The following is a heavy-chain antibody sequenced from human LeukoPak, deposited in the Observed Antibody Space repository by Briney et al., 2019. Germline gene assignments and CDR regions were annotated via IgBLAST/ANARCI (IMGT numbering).Heavy chain of an antibody. CDR1: GFTFSNYW. CDR2: INKDGSEI. CDR3: ARDKVTY. Sequence: GGSLRLSCAASGFTFSNYWMSWVRQAPGKGLEWVAHINKDGSEIYYVDSGKGRFTISRDNAKSSLSLQMNSLRVEDTAVYYCARDKVTYWGQGILVTVSS. V-gene: IGHV3-7*01. J-gene: IGHJ4*02.